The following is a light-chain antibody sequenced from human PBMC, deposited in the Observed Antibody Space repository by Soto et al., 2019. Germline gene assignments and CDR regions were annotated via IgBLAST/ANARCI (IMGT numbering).Light chain of an antibody. Sequence: EIVLTQSPGTLSLSPGERATLSCRASQSISSTFLAWYQQKPGQAPRLLIYGTSSRATGVPDRFSGSGSGTDFTLTISRLEREDFAVYYCQQYGSSPPYTFGQGTKVDIK. CDR3: QQYGSSPPYT. CDR1: QSISSTF. CDR2: GTS. V-gene: IGKV3-20*01. J-gene: IGKJ2*01.